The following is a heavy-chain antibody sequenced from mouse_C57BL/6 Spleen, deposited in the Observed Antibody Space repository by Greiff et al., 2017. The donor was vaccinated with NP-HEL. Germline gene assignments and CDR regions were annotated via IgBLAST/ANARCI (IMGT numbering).Heavy chain of an antibody. J-gene: IGHJ2*01. D-gene: IGHD2-5*01. Sequence: EVKLVESGGGLVKPGGSLKLSCAASGFTFSDYGMHWVRQAPEKGLEWVAYISSGSSTIYYADTVKGRFTISRDKANNTLFLQMSSLRSEDTAMYYCARGEHSNYVDYWGQGTTLTVSS. V-gene: IGHV5-17*01. CDR1: GFTFSDYG. CDR3: ARGEHSNYVDY. CDR2: ISSGSSTI.